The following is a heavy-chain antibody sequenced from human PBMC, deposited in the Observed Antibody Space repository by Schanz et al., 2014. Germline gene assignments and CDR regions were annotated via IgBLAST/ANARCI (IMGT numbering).Heavy chain of an antibody. D-gene: IGHD3-16*01. CDR3: AREGRTYGQGWFDT. CDR2: IIPFLSIA. CDR1: GYTFAMYD. V-gene: IGHV1-69*09. J-gene: IGHJ5*02. Sequence: QVQLVQSGSELKKPGASVKVSCKASGYTFAMYDMNWVRQAPGLGLEWMGRIIPFLSIANYAHKFQGRITITADKSTNTIYLELPTLTSEDTALYYCAREGRTYGQGWFDTWGQGTLITVSS.